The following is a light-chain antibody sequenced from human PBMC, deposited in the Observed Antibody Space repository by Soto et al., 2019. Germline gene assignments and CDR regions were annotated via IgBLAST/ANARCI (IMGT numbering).Light chain of an antibody. Sequence: IQLTQSPSSLSASVGDRVTITCRASQGISNYLGWYQQKPGKAPKRLIYAASSLQSGVPSRFSGSGSGTKFTLTIASLQPDDFATYYCQQYETFSGTFGPGTKVDIK. V-gene: IGKV1-17*01. CDR3: QQYETFSGT. CDR2: AAS. CDR1: QGISNY. J-gene: IGKJ1*01.